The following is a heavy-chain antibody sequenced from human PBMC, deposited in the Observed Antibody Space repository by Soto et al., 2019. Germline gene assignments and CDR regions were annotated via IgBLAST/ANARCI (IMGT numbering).Heavy chain of an antibody. V-gene: IGHV3-30*18. D-gene: IGHD2-2*01. CDR1: GFTFSSYG. Sequence: GGSLRLSCAASGFTFSSYGMHWVRQAPGKGLEWVALISYDGSSKYYADSVKGRFTISRDNSKNTLYLQMNSLRAEDAAVYYCAKVSVPAAIAYYYYGMDVWGQGTTVTVSS. CDR3: AKVSVPAAIAYYYYGMDV. J-gene: IGHJ6*02. CDR2: ISYDGSSK.